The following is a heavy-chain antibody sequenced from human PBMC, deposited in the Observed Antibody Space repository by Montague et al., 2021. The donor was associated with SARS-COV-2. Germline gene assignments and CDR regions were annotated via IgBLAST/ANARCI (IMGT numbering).Heavy chain of an antibody. Sequence: SETRSLTCTVSGGSISSSTYYWGWIRQPPGKGLEWIGNIYYSGAISYTPSLSSRVTISVDTSKNQFSLKLRSVTAADTAVHFCARVGRKQNYYFDHWGQGALVTVSS. CDR2: IYYSGAI. V-gene: IGHV4-39*01. D-gene: IGHD1-14*01. CDR3: ARVGRKQNYYFDH. J-gene: IGHJ4*02. CDR1: GGSISSSTYY.